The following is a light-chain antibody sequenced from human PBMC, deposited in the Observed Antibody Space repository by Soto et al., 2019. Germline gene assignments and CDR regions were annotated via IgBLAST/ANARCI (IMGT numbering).Light chain of an antibody. J-gene: IGKJ2*01. V-gene: IGKV3D-15*01. CDR1: QSVTSN. CDR2: AAS. CDR3: QQYIDWPPTFT. Sequence: EIVMTQSPATLSVSPGERVTLSCRASQSVTSNLAWYQQKPGQAPRLLIYAASARATGIPARFSGNGSGTDFTIAISSLQSEDFAVYYCQQYIDWPPTFTFGHGTNLEIK.